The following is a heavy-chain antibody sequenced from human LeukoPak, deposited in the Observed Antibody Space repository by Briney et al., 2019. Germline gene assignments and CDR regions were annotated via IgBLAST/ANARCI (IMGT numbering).Heavy chain of an antibody. CDR1: GFTFSRFG. V-gene: IGHV3-30*02. D-gene: IGHD4-23*01. J-gene: IGHJ4*02. CDR2: LRYDGGDK. CDR3: ARDFSYGGKGAFEY. Sequence: PGGSLRLSCAASGFTFSRFGMHWVRQAPGKGLEWVAFLRYDGGDKEYAESVKGRFIISRDSSKNTLYVQMDSLIIEDTGVYFCARDFSYGGKGAFEYWGQGTLVTVSS.